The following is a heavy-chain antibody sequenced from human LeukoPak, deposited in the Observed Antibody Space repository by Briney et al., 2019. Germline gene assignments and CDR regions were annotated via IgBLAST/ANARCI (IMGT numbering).Heavy chain of an antibody. CDR2: ISYDGSNK. J-gene: IGHJ3*02. V-gene: IGHV3-30*18. D-gene: IGHD4-17*01. CDR3: AKDPGIRLDAFDI. Sequence: PGGSLRLSCAASGFTFSNYAMHWVRQAPGKGLEWVAVISYDGSNKYYEDSVKGRFTISRDNSKNTLDLQMNSLRSEDTAVYYCAKDPGIRLDAFDIWGQGTMVTVSS. CDR1: GFTFSNYA.